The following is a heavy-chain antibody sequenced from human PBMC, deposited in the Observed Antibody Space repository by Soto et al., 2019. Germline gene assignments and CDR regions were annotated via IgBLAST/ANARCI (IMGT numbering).Heavy chain of an antibody. CDR1: GFTFDDYA. V-gene: IGHV3-9*01. Sequence: GGSLRVSCAASGFTFDDYAMHWVRQAPWKGLEWVSGISWNSGSIGYADSVKGRFTISRDNAKNSLYLQMNSLRAEDTALYYCAKDISHYGDYQFDYWGQGTLVTVSS. J-gene: IGHJ4*02. CDR2: ISWNSGSI. CDR3: AKDISHYGDYQFDY. D-gene: IGHD4-17*01.